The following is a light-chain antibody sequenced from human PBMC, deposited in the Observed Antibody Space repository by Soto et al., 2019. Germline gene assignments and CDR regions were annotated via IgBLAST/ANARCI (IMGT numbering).Light chain of an antibody. CDR3: RSFAGNNNLV. V-gene: IGLV2-8*01. CDR2: EVS. CDR1: SSDVGGYNY. Sequence: QSALTQPPSASGSPGQSVTISCTGTSSDVGGYNYGSWYQQHPGKAPKLMISEVSKRPSGVPDRFSGSKSGNTASLTVSGLQAEDEADYYCRSFAGNNNLVFGGGTKLTVL. J-gene: IGLJ2*01.